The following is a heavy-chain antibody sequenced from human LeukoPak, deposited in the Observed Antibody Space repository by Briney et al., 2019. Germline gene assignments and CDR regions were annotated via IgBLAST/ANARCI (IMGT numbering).Heavy chain of an antibody. V-gene: IGHV4-38-2*02. CDR2: IYDAGSS. D-gene: IGHD3-10*01. CDR3: ARSGAPNYYYYMDV. CDR1: GYSISSDYY. Sequence: SETLSLTCTVSGYSISSDYYWGWIRQPPGKGLEWIGSIYDAGSSYYNPSLKSRVTISVDTSKNQFSLKLSSVTAADTAVYYCARSGAPNYYYYMDVWGKGTTVTVSS. J-gene: IGHJ6*03.